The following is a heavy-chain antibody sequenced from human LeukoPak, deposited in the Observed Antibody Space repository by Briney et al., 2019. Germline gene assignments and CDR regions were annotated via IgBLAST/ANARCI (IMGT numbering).Heavy chain of an antibody. D-gene: IGHD5-12*01. J-gene: IGHJ4*02. V-gene: IGHV4-31*03. CDR2: IYYSGST. Sequence: SETLSLTCTVSGGSISSGGYYWSWIRQHPGKGLEWIGYIYYSGSTYYNPSLKSRVTISVDTSKNQFSLKLSSVTAADTAVYYCAREGPYSGYWTFDYWGQGTLVTVSS. CDR1: GGSISSGGYY. CDR3: AREGPYSGYWTFDY.